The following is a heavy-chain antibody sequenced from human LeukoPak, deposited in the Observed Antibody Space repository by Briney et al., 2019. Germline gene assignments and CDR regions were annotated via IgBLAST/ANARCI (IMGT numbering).Heavy chain of an antibody. CDR3: ARARSGSFNDDSDL. V-gene: IGHV3-20*04. CDR2: INWNGGTT. Sequence: GGSLRLSCAASGFTFDDYGMSWVRQAPGKGLEWVSGINWNGGTTHYADSVKGRLTISRDSAQKSLYLQMNSLRAEDTALYYCARARSGSFNDDSDLWGQGTMVIVSS. D-gene: IGHD1-26*01. CDR1: GFTFDDYG. J-gene: IGHJ3*01.